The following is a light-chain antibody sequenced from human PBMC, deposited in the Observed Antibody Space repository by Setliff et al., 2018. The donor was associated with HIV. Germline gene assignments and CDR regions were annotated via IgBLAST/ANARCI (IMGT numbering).Light chain of an antibody. CDR2: IND. V-gene: IGLV1-44*01. CDR1: TSNIGSNT. CDR3: STWDDNLNAKV. Sequence: QSVLTQPPSASGTPGQRVTISCSGSTSNIGSNTVTWYQQLPGTAPQLLIYINDLRPSGAPHRFSGSKAGTTASLAISGLQSEDEADYYCSTWDDNLNAKVFGSGTKVTVL. J-gene: IGLJ1*01.